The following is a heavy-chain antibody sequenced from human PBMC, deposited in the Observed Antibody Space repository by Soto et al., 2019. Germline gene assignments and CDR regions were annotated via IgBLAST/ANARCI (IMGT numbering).Heavy chain of an antibody. D-gene: IGHD3-22*01. CDR3: ARERESTYYYDSSGYPPAIDY. J-gene: IGHJ4*02. CDR1: GYTFTSYA. CDR2: INTNTGNT. V-gene: IGHV7-4-1*01. Sequence: ASVKVSCQASGYTFTSYAMNWVRPAPGRGLEWVVCINTNTGNTTYAQGFTGRFVFSLDTSVSTAYLQICSLKAEDTAVYYCARERESTYYYDSSGYPPAIDYWGQGTLVTVSS.